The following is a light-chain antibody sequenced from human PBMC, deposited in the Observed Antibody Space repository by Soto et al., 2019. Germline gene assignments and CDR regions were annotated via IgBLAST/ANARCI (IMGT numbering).Light chain of an antibody. CDR1: QDINNF. J-gene: IGKJ5*01. CDR2: AAS. Sequence: DIQMTQSPSSLSASVGERVTITCRASQDINNFLAWFQQKPGRAPKTLIFAASRLHSGIPSRFSGSGSGTTFTLTISSLQPEDLGTYYCQHYDGYPQTFGQGTRLEI. V-gene: IGKV1-16*01. CDR3: QHYDGYPQT.